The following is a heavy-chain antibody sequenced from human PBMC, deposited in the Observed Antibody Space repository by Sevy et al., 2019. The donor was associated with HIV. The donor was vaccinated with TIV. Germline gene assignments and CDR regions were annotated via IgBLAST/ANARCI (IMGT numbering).Heavy chain of an antibody. CDR2: ISHDEIHK. D-gene: IGHD3-16*01. Sequence: GGSLRLSCTAYGFTFSNYAVHWVRQAPGKGLEWVAIISHDEIHKDFADSVRGRFSISRDTSKNTIYLQMNSLRPEDTAVYYCARDLPHLLPWELSRGSDFWGQGTLATVS. CDR1: GFTFSNYA. CDR3: ARDLPHLLPWELSRGSDF. J-gene: IGHJ4*02. V-gene: IGHV3-30*04.